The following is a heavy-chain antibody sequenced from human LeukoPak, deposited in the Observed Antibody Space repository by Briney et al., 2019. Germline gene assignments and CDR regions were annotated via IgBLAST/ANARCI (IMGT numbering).Heavy chain of an antibody. CDR2: ISDSGNNT. Sequence: GGSLRLSCAASGFTVSSNEMSWVRQAPGKGLEWVSSISDSGNNTYYADSVKGRFTISRDNSKDTLYLQLNSLRAEDTAIYYCAKGKVADYWGQGTLVTVSS. CDR3: AKGKVADY. D-gene: IGHD2-15*01. V-gene: IGHV3-23*01. CDR1: GFTVSSNE. J-gene: IGHJ4*02.